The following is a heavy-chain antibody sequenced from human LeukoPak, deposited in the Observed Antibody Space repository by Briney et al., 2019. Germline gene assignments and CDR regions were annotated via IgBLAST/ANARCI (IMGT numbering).Heavy chain of an antibody. CDR1: GYSFTSYW. CDR3: ARVRPQDGFDI. Sequence: GESLKISCKGSGYSFTSYWIGWVRQMPGKGLEWMGIIYPGDSDTRYSTSFQGQVSISADKSISTAYLQWSSLKASDTAMCYCARVRPQDGFDIWGQGTMVTVSS. J-gene: IGHJ3*02. CDR2: IYPGDSDT. V-gene: IGHV5-51*01.